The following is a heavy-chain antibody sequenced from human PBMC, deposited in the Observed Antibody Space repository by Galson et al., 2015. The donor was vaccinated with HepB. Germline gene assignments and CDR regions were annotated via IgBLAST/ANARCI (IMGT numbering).Heavy chain of an antibody. Sequence: ETLSLTCTVSGGSIISYYWSWVRQPPGKGLEWIGYIYFNGITNYNPSLKSRVTMSADTSKNQFSLKMSSVTTADTAVYYCGRGSMIRGVPFDYWGQGTLVTVSS. J-gene: IGHJ4*02. CDR1: GGSIISYY. V-gene: IGHV4-59*01. CDR2: IYFNGIT. CDR3: GRGSMIRGVPFDY. D-gene: IGHD3-10*01.